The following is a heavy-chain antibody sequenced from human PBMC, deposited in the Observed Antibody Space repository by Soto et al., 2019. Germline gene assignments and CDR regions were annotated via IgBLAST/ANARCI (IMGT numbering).Heavy chain of an antibody. Sequence: QVQLVQSGAEVKKPGSSVKVSCKASGGTFSSYAISWVRQAPGQGLEWMGGIIPIFGTANYAQKFQGRVTITADESTITAYMELSSLRSEDTAVYYCAREVGYCSSTSCSPYYYYGMDVWGQGTTVTVSS. J-gene: IGHJ6*02. CDR3: AREVGYCSSTSCSPYYYYGMDV. V-gene: IGHV1-69*01. CDR1: GGTFSSYA. D-gene: IGHD2-2*01. CDR2: IIPIFGTA.